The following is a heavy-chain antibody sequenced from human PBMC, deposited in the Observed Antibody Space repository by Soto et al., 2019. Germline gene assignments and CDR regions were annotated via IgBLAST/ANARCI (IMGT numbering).Heavy chain of an antibody. J-gene: IGHJ4*02. V-gene: IGHV5-51*01. D-gene: IGHD4-17*01. Sequence: PGESLKISCEGSGYIFSNYWIGWVRQMPGKGLEWMGIIYPGDSETRYSPSFEGQVTISADKSISTAYLQWSSLKASDTAMYYCARHRDMTMVTTHAYWGQGTPVTVSS. CDR2: IYPGDSET. CDR3: ARHRDMTMVTTHAY. CDR1: GYIFSNYW.